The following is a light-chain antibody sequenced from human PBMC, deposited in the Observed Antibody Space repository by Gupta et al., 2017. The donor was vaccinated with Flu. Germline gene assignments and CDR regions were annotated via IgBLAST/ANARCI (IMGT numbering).Light chain of an antibody. J-gene: IGKJ2*01. CDR2: AAS. CDR3: QQRESSPYT. V-gene: IGKV1-39*01. Sequence: DIQMTQSPSSLSASVGDRVTITCRASQSISDYLNWYQQKPGKAPKVLIYAASSLESGVPSRFSGSGSGTDFTLTIIRRQPQDFAIYYCQQRESSPYTFGQGTKMEVK. CDR1: QSISDY.